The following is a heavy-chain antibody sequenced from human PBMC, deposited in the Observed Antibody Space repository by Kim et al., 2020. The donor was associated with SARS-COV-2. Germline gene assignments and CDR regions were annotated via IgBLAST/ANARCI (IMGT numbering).Heavy chain of an antibody. CDR2: IRDDGTEK. Sequence: GGSLRLSCAASGFTFSDYWMTWVRQAPGKGLEWVANIRDDGTEKNYVGSVRGRFTISRDNAENSLFLQMNSLRVEDAARYYCHAYRDGVDVWGQGTTVTVSS. CDR1: GFTFSDYW. D-gene: IGHD2-21*01. V-gene: IGHV3-7*03. J-gene: IGHJ6*01. CDR3: HAYRDGVDV.